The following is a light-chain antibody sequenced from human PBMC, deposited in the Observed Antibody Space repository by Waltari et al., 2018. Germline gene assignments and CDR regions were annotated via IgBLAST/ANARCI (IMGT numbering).Light chain of an antibody. Sequence: QSALTQPAPVSGSPGQSITISCTGTSSDVGVYNYVSWYQQHPGKAPKLMIHAVSQRPSETASRFSGSKSGNTASMTISGLQDEDDAYYYCSSFTTSYTYVFGTGTKVTVL. V-gene: IGLV2-14*03. CDR3: SSFTTSYTYV. CDR2: AVS. J-gene: IGLJ1*01. CDR1: SSDVGVYNY.